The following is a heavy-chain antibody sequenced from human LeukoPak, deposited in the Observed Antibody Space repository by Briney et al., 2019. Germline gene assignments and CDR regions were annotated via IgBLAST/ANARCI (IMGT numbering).Heavy chain of an antibody. J-gene: IGHJ4*02. Sequence: PSETLSLTCTVSGGSVSSGSYYWSWIRQPPGKGLEWIGYIYYSGNTNYSPSLKSRVTTSVDTSKNQFSLKLSSVTAADTAVYYCARGGSRDGYNRPLDYWGQGTLVTVSS. CDR3: ARGGSRDGYNRPLDY. D-gene: IGHD5-24*01. CDR1: GGSVSSGSYY. V-gene: IGHV4-61*01. CDR2: IYYSGNT.